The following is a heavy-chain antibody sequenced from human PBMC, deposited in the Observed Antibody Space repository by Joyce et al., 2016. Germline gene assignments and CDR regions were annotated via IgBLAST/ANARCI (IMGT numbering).Heavy chain of an antibody. J-gene: IGHJ6*02. D-gene: IGHD3-16*01. CDR3: ARGGISYYYAMDV. CDR2: ISGTSYYI. V-gene: IGHV3-21*01. CDR1: GSTFSRWS. Sequence: QLVESGGGVVKPGGSLRLSCEASGSTFSRWSMSWFRQAPVKGLEWVAAISGTSYYIFHAETVRGRFTVSRDNAKKTLYLQMNSLRAEDSAVFYCARGGISYYYAMDVWGQGTTVTVSS.